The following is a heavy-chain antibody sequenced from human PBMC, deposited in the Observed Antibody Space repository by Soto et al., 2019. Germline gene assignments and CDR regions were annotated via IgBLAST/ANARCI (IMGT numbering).Heavy chain of an antibody. D-gene: IGHD4-17*01. CDR1: SRCS. CDR3: ARGDHGEYGGVYDY. V-gene: IGHV3-74*01. CDR2: INSAGSST. Sequence: SRCSMHCFNKTQRKGLVWVSRINSAGSSTSFADSVKGRFTISTDNAKNTLYLQMNSLRAEDTAVYYCARGDHGEYGGVYDYWGQGTLVTVSS. J-gene: IGHJ4*02.